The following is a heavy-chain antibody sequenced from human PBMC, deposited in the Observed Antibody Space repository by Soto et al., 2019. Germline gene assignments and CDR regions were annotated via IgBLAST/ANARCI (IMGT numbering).Heavy chain of an antibody. CDR2: IYHSGST. J-gene: IGHJ1*01. V-gene: IGHV4-30-2*01. CDR1: GGSISSGGYS. CDR3: ARGAPVFIQH. Sequence: PSETLSLTCAVSGGSISSGGYSWSWIRQPPGKGLEWIGYIYHSGSTYYNPSLKSRVTISVDRSKNQFSLKLSSVTAADTAVYYCARGAPVFIQHWGLGTLVTVSS. D-gene: IGHD3-10*01.